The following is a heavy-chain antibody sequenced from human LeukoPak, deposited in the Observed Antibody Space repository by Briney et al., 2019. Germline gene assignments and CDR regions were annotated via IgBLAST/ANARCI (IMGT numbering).Heavy chain of an antibody. D-gene: IGHD6-13*01. CDR2: IYYSGTT. CDR1: GGSISSYY. J-gene: IGHJ4*02. CDR3: ARGVYTAAAQYGY. Sequence: SETLSLTCTVSGGSISSYYWSWIRQPPGKGLERIGYIYYSGTTNYNPYLKSRVAISVDTSKNQFSLKLSSVTAADTAVYYCARGVYTAAAQYGYWGQGTLVTVSS. V-gene: IGHV4-59*01.